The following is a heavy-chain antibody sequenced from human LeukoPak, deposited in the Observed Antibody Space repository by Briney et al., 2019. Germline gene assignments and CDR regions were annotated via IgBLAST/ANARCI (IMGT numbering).Heavy chain of an antibody. CDR1: GYSFNTYW. Sequence: GESLKISGKGSGYSFNTYWIAWVRQMPGKGLEWMRIIYPGDSDTRYSPSFQGQVTISADESISTAYLHWSSLKASDTAMYCCARQADYNVLTGYFKGHLDYWGQGTLVTVSS. V-gene: IGHV5-51*01. CDR2: IYPGDSDT. D-gene: IGHD3-9*01. J-gene: IGHJ4*02. CDR3: ARQADYNVLTGYFKGHLDY.